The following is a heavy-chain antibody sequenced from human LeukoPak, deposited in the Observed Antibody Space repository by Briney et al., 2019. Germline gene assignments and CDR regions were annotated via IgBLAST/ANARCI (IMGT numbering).Heavy chain of an antibody. D-gene: IGHD2-15*01. J-gene: IGHJ4*02. V-gene: IGHV4-39*01. CDR2: IFYSGTT. CDR1: GDSISGSSYY. CDR3: ARILNSGAGCYRY. Sequence: SEILSLTCTVSGDSISGSSYYWAWIRQPPGKGLEWIASIFYSGTTYYNPSLKSRVTISVDTSKNQFSLRLNSVTAADTAQYYCARILNSGAGCYRYWGQGTLVTVSS.